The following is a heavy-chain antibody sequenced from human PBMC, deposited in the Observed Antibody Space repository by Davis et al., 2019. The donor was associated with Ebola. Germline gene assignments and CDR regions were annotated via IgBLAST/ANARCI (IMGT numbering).Heavy chain of an antibody. CDR1: GVSISNYY. Sequence: PSETLSLTCTVSGVSISNYYWSWFRQPAGKGLEWIGRIYSSGSTNYNPSFESRVTMSVDTSKNQFSLNLGFVTAADTAVYYCAKSPTGESECWSGRPAYYYYMDVWGKGTTVTVSS. CDR3: AKSPTGESECWSGRPAYYYYMDV. D-gene: IGHD3-3*01. CDR2: IYSSGST. V-gene: IGHV4-4*07. J-gene: IGHJ6*03.